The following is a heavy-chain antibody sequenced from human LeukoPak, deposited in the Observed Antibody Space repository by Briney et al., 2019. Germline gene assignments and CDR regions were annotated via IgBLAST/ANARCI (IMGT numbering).Heavy chain of an antibody. D-gene: IGHD3-10*01. J-gene: IGHJ5*02. CDR3: ARWFGSGRKWFDP. CDR1: GGSISSGGYY. CDR2: IYYSGST. Sequence: PSQTLSLTCTVSGGSISSGGYYWSWIRQHPGKGLEWIGYIYYSGSTYYNPSLKSRVTISVDTSKNQFSLKLSSVAAADTAVYYCARWFGSGRKWFDPWGQGTLVTVSS. V-gene: IGHV4-31*03.